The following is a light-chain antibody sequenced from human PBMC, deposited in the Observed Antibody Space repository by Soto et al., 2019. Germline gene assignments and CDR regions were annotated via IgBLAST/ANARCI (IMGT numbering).Light chain of an antibody. CDR2: DVD. CDR1: SSDVGGYNY. Sequence: QSALTQPASVSGSPGQSITISCTGTSSDVGGYNYVSWYQQHPGKAPKLMIYDVDNRPSGISNRFSASKSSITASLTISGLQAEDEADYYCSSYTTSSTYVFGTGTKLTVL. V-gene: IGLV2-14*03. J-gene: IGLJ1*01. CDR3: SSYTTSSTYV.